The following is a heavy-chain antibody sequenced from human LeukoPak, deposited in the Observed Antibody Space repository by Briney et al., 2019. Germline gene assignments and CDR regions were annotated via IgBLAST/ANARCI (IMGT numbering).Heavy chain of an antibody. CDR2: ISSSSSYI. CDR3: ARDRGIAARRSRACYFDL. Sequence: GGSLRLSCAASGLTFSSYSMNWVRQAPGKGLEWVSSISSSSSYIYYADSVKGRITISRDNAKNSLYLQMNSLRAEDTAVYYCARDRGIAARRSRACYFDLWGRGTLVTVSS. CDR1: GLTFSSYS. V-gene: IGHV3-21*01. D-gene: IGHD6-6*01. J-gene: IGHJ2*01.